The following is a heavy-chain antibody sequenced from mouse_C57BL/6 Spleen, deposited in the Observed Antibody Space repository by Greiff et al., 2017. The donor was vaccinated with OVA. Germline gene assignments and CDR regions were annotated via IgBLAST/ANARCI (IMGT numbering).Heavy chain of an antibody. CDR1: GYSIPRGYY. D-gene: IGHD3-2*02. CDR2: ISYDGSN. V-gene: IGHV3-6*01. Sequence: EVQVVESGPGLVKPSQSLSLTCSVTGYSIPRGYYWNWIRQFPGNKLEWMGYISYDGSNNYNPSLKNRISITRDTSKNQFFLKLNSVTTEDTATYYCAREGDSAGPQDYAMDYWGQGTSVTVSS. J-gene: IGHJ4*01. CDR3: AREGDSAGPQDYAMDY.